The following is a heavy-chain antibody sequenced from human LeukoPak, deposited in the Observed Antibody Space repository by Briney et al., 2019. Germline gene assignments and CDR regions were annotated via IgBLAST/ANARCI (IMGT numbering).Heavy chain of an antibody. J-gene: IGHJ3*02. CDR1: GFTFSSYW. CDR2: INSDGSST. CDR3: VRNYLPARAFDI. V-gene: IGHV3-74*01. D-gene: IGHD5-24*01. Sequence: GGSLRLSCAASGFTFSSYWMHWVRQPPGKGLVWVSRINSDGSSTSYADSVKGRFTISRDNSKNTLYLQMNSLRAEDTAVYYCVRNYLPARAFDIWGQGTMVTVSS.